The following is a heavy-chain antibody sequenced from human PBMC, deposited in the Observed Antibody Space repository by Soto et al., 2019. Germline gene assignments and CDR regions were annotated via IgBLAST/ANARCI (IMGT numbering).Heavy chain of an antibody. CDR3: AKDKPGTTSFDY. D-gene: IGHD1-1*01. CDR1: GFTISSNA. J-gene: IGHJ4*02. V-gene: IGHV3-23*01. CDR2: ISDRGDTT. Sequence: GSLRLSCAASGFTISSNAMYWVRQAPGKGLEWVSGISDRGDTTHYADSVKGRFTISRDTSKNTLYLQLNTLRADDTAVYYCAKDKPGTTSFDYWGQGTLVTVSS.